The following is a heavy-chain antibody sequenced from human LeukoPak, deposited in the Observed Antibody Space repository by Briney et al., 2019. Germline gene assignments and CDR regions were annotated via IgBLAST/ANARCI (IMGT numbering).Heavy chain of an antibody. CDR1: GYTFTGYY. CDR3: ARAGITMIVPIDY. D-gene: IGHD3-22*01. V-gene: IGHV1-2*02. CDR2: INPNSGGT. Sequence: ASVKVSCKASGYTFTGYYMHWVRQAPGQGLEWMGWINPNSGGTNYAQKFQGRVTMTTDTSTSTAYMELRSLRSDDTAVYYCARAGITMIVPIDYWGQGTLVTVSS. J-gene: IGHJ4*02.